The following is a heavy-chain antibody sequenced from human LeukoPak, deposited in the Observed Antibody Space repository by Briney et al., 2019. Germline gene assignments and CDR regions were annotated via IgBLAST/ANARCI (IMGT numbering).Heavy chain of an antibody. D-gene: IGHD2-2*01. CDR3: AKDRNAGTSYFDY. J-gene: IGHJ4*02. CDR1: GFTFSSYA. V-gene: IGHV3-23*01. Sequence: GGSLRLSCAASGFTFSSYAMSWVRQAQGKALEWVSAISGSGGSTYYADSVKGWFTISRDNSKDTLYLQMNSLRAEDTAVYYCAKDRNAGTSYFDYWGQGTLVTVSS. CDR2: ISGSGGST.